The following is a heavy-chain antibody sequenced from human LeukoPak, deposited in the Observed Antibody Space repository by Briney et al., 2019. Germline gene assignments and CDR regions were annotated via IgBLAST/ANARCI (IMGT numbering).Heavy chain of an antibody. CDR2: INPNSGGT. V-gene: IGHV1-2*02. CDR1: GGTFSSYA. Sequence: ASVKVSCKASGGTFSSYAISWVRQAPGQGLEWMGWINPNSGGTNYAQKFQGRVTMTRDTSISTAYMELSRLRSDDTAVYYCARGLSQQQLVPFDYWGQGTLVTVSS. J-gene: IGHJ4*02. CDR3: ARGLSQQQLVPFDY. D-gene: IGHD6-13*01.